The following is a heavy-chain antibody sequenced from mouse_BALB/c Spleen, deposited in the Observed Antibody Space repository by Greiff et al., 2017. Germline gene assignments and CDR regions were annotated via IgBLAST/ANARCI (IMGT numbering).Heavy chain of an antibody. V-gene: IGHV1-9*01. CDR3: ARRGRSSWFAY. CDR1: GYTFSSYW. CDR2: ILPGSGST. Sequence: VKLMESGAELMKPGASVKISCKATGYTFSSYWIEWVKQRPGHGLEWIGEILPGSGSTNYNEKFKGKATFTADTSSNTAYMQLSSLTSEDSAVYYCARRGRSSWFAYWGQGTLVTVSA. D-gene: IGHD1-1*01. J-gene: IGHJ3*01.